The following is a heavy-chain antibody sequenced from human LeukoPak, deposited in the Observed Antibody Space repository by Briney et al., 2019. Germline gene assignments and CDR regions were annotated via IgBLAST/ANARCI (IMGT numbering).Heavy chain of an antibody. CDR1: GXTFSSYA. CDR2: ISYDGNNK. J-gene: IGHJ4*02. CDR3: ARVGGSSSWYEY. D-gene: IGHD6-13*01. V-gene: IGHV3-30-3*01. Sequence: PGGSLRLSCAASGXTFSSYAMHWVRQAPGKGLEWVAVISYDGNNKYYADSVKGRFTISRDSSKNTLYLLMNSLRAEDTAVYYCARVGGSSSWYEYWGQGTLVTVSS.